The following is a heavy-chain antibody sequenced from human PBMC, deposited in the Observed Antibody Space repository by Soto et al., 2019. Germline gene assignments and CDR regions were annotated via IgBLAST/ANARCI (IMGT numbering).Heavy chain of an antibody. J-gene: IGHJ5*02. D-gene: IGHD2-15*01. CDR2: IIPIFGTA. CDR1: GGTFSSYA. V-gene: IGHV1-69*13. CDR3: AGDYCSGGSCYRGWFDP. Sequence: ASVKVSCKXSGGTFSSYAISWVRQAPGQGLEWMGGIIPIFGTANYAQKFQGRVTITADESTSTAYMELSSLRSEDTAVYYCAGDYCSGGSCYRGWFDPWGQGTLVTVSS.